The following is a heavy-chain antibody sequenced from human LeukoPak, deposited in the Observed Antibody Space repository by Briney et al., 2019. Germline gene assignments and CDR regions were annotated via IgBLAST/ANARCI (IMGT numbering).Heavy chain of an antibody. Sequence: PSETLSLTCAVYGGSFSGYYWSWIRQPPGKGLEWIGEINHSGSTNYNPSLKSRVTISVDTSKNQFSLKLSSVTAADTAVYYCARIFGADFWSGYYTGYYYYMDVWGKGTTVTVSS. CDR1: GGSFSGYY. CDR3: ARIFGADFWSGYYTGYYYYMDV. D-gene: IGHD3-3*01. CDR2: INHSGST. J-gene: IGHJ6*03. V-gene: IGHV4-34*01.